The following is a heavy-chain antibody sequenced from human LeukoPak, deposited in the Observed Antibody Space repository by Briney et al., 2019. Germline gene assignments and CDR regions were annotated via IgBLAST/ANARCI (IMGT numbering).Heavy chain of an antibody. Sequence: SGGSLRPSCAASGFTFSSYGMHWVRQAPGKGLEWVAVIWYDGSNKYYADSVKGRFTISRDNSKNTLYLQMNSLRAEDTAVYYCAKDLSSGYDIFDYWGQGTLVTVSS. CDR1: GFTFSSYG. CDR2: IWYDGSNK. J-gene: IGHJ4*02. D-gene: IGHD5-12*01. CDR3: AKDLSSGYDIFDY. V-gene: IGHV3-33*06.